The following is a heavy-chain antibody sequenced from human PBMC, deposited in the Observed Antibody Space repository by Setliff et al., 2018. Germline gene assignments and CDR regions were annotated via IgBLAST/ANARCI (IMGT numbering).Heavy chain of an antibody. CDR2: IYYSGST. CDR3: AKGRGEMDS. CDR1: GDSMGFSY. V-gene: IGHV4-59*01. J-gene: IGHJ4*02. D-gene: IGHD3-10*01. Sequence: PSETLSLTCSVSGDSMGFSYWSWIRQPPGKGLEWIGYIYYSGSTDSHPSLKSRVSISIDTSKNQFSLNVRSVTAADTAIYYCAKGRGEMDSWGQGILVTVSS.